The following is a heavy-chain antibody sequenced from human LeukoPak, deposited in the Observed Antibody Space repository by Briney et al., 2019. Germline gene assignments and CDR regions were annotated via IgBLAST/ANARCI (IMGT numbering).Heavy chain of an antibody. V-gene: IGHV2-70*04. J-gene: IGHJ4*02. Sequence: SGPTLVHPTPSLTLTCTFSGFSLSTSGMRVSWIRQPPGKALEWLARIDWDDDKFYSTSLKTRLTISKDTSKTQVVLTMTNMDPVDAATYYCARTIYDSSGFYPYFDYWGQGTPVTVSS. CDR3: ARTIYDSSGFYPYFDY. CDR1: GFSLSTSGMR. D-gene: IGHD3-22*01. CDR2: IDWDDDK.